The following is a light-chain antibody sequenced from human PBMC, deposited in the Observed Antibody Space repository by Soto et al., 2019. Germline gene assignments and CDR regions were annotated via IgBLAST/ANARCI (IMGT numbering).Light chain of an antibody. V-gene: IGKV3-20*01. J-gene: IGKJ1*01. CDR3: QKYGTFWT. CDR1: QNVTSNL. CDR2: GAS. Sequence: TVLPQSQGTLSLSPGEGATLSCLASQNVTSNLLVWYQQHPGQAPRLLIYGASSRATGIPDRFSGSGSGTDFTLTIRRLEPDDFAVYYCQKYGTFWTFGQGTKVDI.